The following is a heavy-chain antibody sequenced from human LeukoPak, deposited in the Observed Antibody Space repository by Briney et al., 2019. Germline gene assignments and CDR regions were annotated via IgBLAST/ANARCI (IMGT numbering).Heavy chain of an antibody. V-gene: IGHV3-20*04. CDR1: GYTFDDYG. CDR3: AILRSERVAATPTYYFDY. Sequence: GESLRLSCAASGYTFDDYGMSWVRQAPGKGLEWVSGINWNGGSTGYADSVKGRFTISRGNAKNSLYLQMNSLRAEDTALYYCAILRSERVAATPTYYFDYWGQGTLVTVSS. J-gene: IGHJ4*02. D-gene: IGHD1-26*01. CDR2: INWNGGST.